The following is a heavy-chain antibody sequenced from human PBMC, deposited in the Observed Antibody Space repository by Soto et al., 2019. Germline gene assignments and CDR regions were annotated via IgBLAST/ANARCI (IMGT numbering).Heavy chain of an antibody. V-gene: IGHV2-70*01. CDR3: ARKTYYYDSSGYDY. CDR1: GFSLSTSGMC. D-gene: IGHD3-22*01. CDR2: IDWDDDK. J-gene: IGHJ4*02. Sequence: SGPTLVNPTQTLTLTCTFSGFSLSTSGMCVSWIRQPPGKALEWLALIDWDDDKYYSTSLKTRLTISKDTSKNQVVLTMTNMDPVDTATYYCARKTYYYDSSGYDYWGQGTLVTVSS.